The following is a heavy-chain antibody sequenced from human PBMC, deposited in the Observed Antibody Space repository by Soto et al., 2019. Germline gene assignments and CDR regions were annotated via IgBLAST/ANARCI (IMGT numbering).Heavy chain of an antibody. V-gene: IGHV3-66*01. Sequence: GGSLRLSCAASGFTVSSNYMSWVRQAPGKGLEWVSVIYSGGSTYYADSVKGRFTISRDNSKNTLYLQMNSLRAEDTAVYYCARARGYSYGLNWFDPWGQGTLVTVSS. J-gene: IGHJ5*02. CDR1: GFTVSSNY. CDR3: ARARGYSYGLNWFDP. D-gene: IGHD5-18*01. CDR2: IYSGGST.